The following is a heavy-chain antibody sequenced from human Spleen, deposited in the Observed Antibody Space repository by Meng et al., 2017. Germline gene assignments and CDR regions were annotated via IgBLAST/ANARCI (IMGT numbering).Heavy chain of an antibody. Sequence: QVLLQESGPGRGKPAGTLSLICAVSGGSISSSNWWRWVRQPPGKGLEWIGEIYHSGSTNYNPSLKSRVTISVDTSQNNLSLKLSSVTAADSAVYYCARGPTTMAHDFDYWGQGTLVTVSS. D-gene: IGHD4-11*01. J-gene: IGHJ4*02. CDR2: IYHSGST. CDR3: ARGPTTMAHDFDY. CDR1: GGSISSSNW. V-gene: IGHV4-4*02.